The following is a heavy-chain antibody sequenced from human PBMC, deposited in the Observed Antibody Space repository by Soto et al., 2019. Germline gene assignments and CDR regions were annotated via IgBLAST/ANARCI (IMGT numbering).Heavy chain of an antibody. CDR1: GFTFSSYS. CDR3: ARDSYDFWTAYSY. J-gene: IGHJ4*02. CDR2: ISSSSTYI. Sequence: GGSLRLSCAASGFTFSSYSMNWVRQAPGKGLEWVSSISSSSTYIYYADSVKGRFTISRDNAKNSLYLQMNSLRAEDTAVYYCARDSYDFWTAYSYWGQGTQVTVSS. D-gene: IGHD3-3*01. V-gene: IGHV3-21*01.